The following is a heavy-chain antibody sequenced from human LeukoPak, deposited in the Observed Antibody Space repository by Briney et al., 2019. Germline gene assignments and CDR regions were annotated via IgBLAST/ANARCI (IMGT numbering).Heavy chain of an antibody. CDR1: GYTFTSYD. CDR3: ARVSWHGDYPIAYDY. Sequence: ASVKVSCKASGYTFTSYDINWVRQATGQGLERMGWMNPNSGNTGYAQKFQGRVTMTRNTSISTAYMELSSLRSEDTAVYYCARVSWHGDYPIAYDYWGQGTLVTVSS. V-gene: IGHV1-8*01. J-gene: IGHJ4*02. CDR2: MNPNSGNT. D-gene: IGHD4-17*01.